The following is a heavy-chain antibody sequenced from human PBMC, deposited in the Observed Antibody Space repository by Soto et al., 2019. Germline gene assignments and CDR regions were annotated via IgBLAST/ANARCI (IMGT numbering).Heavy chain of an antibody. D-gene: IGHD2-8*01. CDR3: AREPVPDHVYSGLDV. CDR2: IYYSGST. J-gene: IGHJ6*02. V-gene: IGHV4-30-4*01. CDR1: GGSISNGDYY. Sequence: PSETLSLTCTISGGSISNGDYYWNWIRQSPGKGLEWIGYIYYSGSTYYNPSLKSRVTMFVDTSNNQFSLKLTSVTVADTAVYYCAREPVPDHVYSGLDVWGQGTTVTVSS.